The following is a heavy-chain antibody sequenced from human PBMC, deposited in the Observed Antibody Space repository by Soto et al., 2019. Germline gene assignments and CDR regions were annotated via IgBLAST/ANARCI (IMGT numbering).Heavy chain of an antibody. J-gene: IGHJ4*02. D-gene: IGHD4-17*01. V-gene: IGHV3-21*01. CDR1: GFSFSDYS. Sequence: EVQLVESGGGLVKSGGSLRLSCAASGFSFSDYSMNWVRQAPGKGLEWVSSISSSVSNYMFYADSVKGRFTISRDNAKKSLYLQMNSLRADDTAVYYCARYDYGDYYFDYWGQGTLVTVSS. CDR3: ARYDYGDYYFDY. CDR2: ISSSVSNYM.